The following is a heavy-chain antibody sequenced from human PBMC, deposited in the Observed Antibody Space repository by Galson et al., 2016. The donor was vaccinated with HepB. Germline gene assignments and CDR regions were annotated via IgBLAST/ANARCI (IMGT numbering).Heavy chain of an antibody. V-gene: IGHV4-59*01. CDR2: ISYSGST. CDR1: GGSISGYY. CDR3: AREYSAFDY. Sequence: SETLSLTCAVSGGSISGYYWHWIRQPPGKGLEWIGFISYSGSTSYSPSLESRVTMSVDRLKNEFSLRLSSVTAADTAMYYCAREYSAFDYWGQGTLVTVSS. J-gene: IGHJ4*01. D-gene: IGHD2-15*01.